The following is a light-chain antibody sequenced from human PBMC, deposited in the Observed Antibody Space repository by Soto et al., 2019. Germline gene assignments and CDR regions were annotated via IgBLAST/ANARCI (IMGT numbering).Light chain of an antibody. CDR2: SNN. Sequence: QSVLTQPPSASGTPGQRVTISCSGSSSNIGSNTVNWYQQLPGTAPKLLIYSNNQRPSGVPDRFSGSKSGTSASLAISGLQSEDEADYYCAAWDDSLNGPVVFGGGTKVTDL. J-gene: IGLJ2*01. CDR3: AAWDDSLNGPVV. CDR1: SSNIGSNT. V-gene: IGLV1-44*01.